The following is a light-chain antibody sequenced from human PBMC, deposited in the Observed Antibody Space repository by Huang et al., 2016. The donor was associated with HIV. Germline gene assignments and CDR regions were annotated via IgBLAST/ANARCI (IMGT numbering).Light chain of an antibody. V-gene: IGKV3-11*01. CDR2: DAA. CDR1: QSSSSN. CDR3: QQRFSWPRT. J-gene: IGKJ1*01. Sequence: EIVLTQSPVTLSLSPGEIATLSCRASQSSSSNLARYQQKPGQAPRLLIDDAANRATGIPARFSGSGSGTDFTLTISSLEPEDFAVYYWQQRFSWPRTFGQGTKVEIK.